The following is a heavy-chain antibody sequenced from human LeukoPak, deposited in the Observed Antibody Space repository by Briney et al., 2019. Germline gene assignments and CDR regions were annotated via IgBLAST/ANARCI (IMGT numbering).Heavy chain of an antibody. CDR3: AKASLIFGVTERAPNWFDP. CDR2: ISGSGGST. D-gene: IGHD3-3*01. Sequence: GGSLRLSCAASGFTFSSYAMSWVRQAPGKGLEWVSAISGSGGSTYYADSVKGRFTISRDNSKNTLYLQMNSLRAEDTAVYYCAKASLIFGVTERAPNWFDPWGQGTLVTVSS. CDR1: GFTFSSYA. V-gene: IGHV3-23*01. J-gene: IGHJ5*02.